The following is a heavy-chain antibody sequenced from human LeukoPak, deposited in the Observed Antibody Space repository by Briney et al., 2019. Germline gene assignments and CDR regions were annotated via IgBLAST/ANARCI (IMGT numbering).Heavy chain of an antibody. V-gene: IGHV4-34*01. J-gene: IGHJ6*04. CDR1: GGSFSGYY. CDR3: ARRQKGLKYYYGSGSYYNYLGLHGMDV. CDR2: INHSGST. Sequence: PSETLSLTCAVYGGSFSGYYWSWIRQPPGKGLEWVGEINHSGSTNYNPSLKSRVTISVDTSKNQFSLKLSSVTAADTAVYYCARRQKGLKYYYGSGSYYNYLGLHGMDVWGKGTTVTVSS. D-gene: IGHD3-10*01.